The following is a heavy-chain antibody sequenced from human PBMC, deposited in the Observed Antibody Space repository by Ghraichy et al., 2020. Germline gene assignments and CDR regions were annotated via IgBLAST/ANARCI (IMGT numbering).Heavy chain of an antibody. D-gene: IGHD6-19*01. CDR2: ISSSSSYT. CDR1: GFTFSDYY. CDR3: ARGRAVAFYYYGMDV. V-gene: IGHV3-11*06. Sequence: GGSLRLSCAASGFTFSDYYMSWIRQAPGKGLEWVSYISSSSSYTNYADSVKGRFTISRDNAKNSLYLQMNSLRAEDTAVYYCARGRAVAFYYYGMDVWGQGTTVTVSS. J-gene: IGHJ6*02.